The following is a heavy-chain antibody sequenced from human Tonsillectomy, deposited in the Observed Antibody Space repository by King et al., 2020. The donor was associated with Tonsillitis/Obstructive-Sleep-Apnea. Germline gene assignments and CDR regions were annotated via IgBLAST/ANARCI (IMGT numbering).Heavy chain of an antibody. CDR1: GFTFINYA. D-gene: IGHD3-3*01. J-gene: IGHJ4*02. V-gene: IGHV3-30*04. CDR2: ISFDANNK. Sequence: VQLVESGGGVVQPGRSLRLSCAASGFTFINYAMHWVRQAPGKGLEWVAAISFDANNKYYADSVKGRFTISRDNYKNTLYLQMNSLRTEDTAVYYCATEPDFWSGYYFDYWGQGPLVTVSS. CDR3: ATEPDFWSGYYFDY.